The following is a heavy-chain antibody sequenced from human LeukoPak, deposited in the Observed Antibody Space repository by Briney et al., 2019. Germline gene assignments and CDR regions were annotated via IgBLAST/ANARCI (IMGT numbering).Heavy chain of an antibody. Sequence: SGRPLRLSCAASGLPFRSYWMSWVRQAPGKGLEWVANINQEGSEKYFVYSVRGRSTISRDNAKNSLHLQMNTLRAEDTAVYYCARERDGRFFDYWGQGTLVTVSS. D-gene: IGHD5-24*01. V-gene: IGHV3-7*01. CDR2: INQEGSEK. CDR3: ARERDGRFFDY. J-gene: IGHJ4*02. CDR1: GLPFRSYW.